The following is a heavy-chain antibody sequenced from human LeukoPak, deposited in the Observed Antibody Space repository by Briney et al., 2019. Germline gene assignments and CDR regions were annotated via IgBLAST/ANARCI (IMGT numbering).Heavy chain of an antibody. Sequence: HPGGSLRLSCAASGFTFSSYSMNWVRQAPGKGLEWVSAISGSGGSTYYADSVKGRFTISRDNSKNTLYLQMNSLRAEDTAVYYCARAHRGELTMDVWGKGTTVTVSS. CDR1: GFTFSSYS. D-gene: IGHD3-10*01. CDR2: ISGSGGST. V-gene: IGHV3-23*01. J-gene: IGHJ6*03. CDR3: ARAHRGELTMDV.